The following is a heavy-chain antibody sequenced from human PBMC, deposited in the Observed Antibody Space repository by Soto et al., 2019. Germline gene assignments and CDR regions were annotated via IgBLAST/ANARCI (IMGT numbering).Heavy chain of an antibody. CDR2: IYYSGST. J-gene: IGHJ4*02. Sequence: QVQLQESGPGLVKPSETLSLTCTVSGGSISSYYWSWIRQPPGKGLEWIGYIYYSGSTNYNPSLKRRVTISVNTPKNQFSLKLSSVTAADTAVYYCARGSSGWSVYYYFAYWGQGTLVTVSS. CDR1: GGSISSYY. D-gene: IGHD6-19*01. V-gene: IGHV4-59*01. CDR3: ARGSSGWSVYYYFAY.